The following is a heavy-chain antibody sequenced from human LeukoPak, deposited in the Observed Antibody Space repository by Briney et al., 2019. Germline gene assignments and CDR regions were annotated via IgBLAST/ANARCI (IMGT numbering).Heavy chain of an antibody. CDR2: INHSGST. D-gene: IGHD6-25*01. V-gene: IGHV4-34*01. Sequence: SETLSLTCAVYGGSFSGYYWSWIRQPPGKGREGIGEINHSGSTNYNPSLKSRVTISVDKSKNQFSLKLSSVTAADTAVYYCALGYSSGLNAFDIWGQGTMVTVSS. CDR3: ALGYSSGLNAFDI. J-gene: IGHJ3*02. CDR1: GGSFSGYY.